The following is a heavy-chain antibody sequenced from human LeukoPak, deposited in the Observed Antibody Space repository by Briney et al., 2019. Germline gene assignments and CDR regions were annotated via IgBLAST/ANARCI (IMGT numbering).Heavy chain of an antibody. J-gene: IGHJ4*02. Sequence: ASVKVSCKTSGYTFTKNALHWVRQAPGQSLEWMGWIRADTGDTEYSQKFQGRVTITRDTSATTVYVELKSLRSDDTAVYYCGRGGSSGVDYWGQGTLVTVSS. V-gene: IGHV1-3*01. D-gene: IGHD2-15*01. CDR1: GYTFTKNA. CDR2: IRADTGDT. CDR3: GRGGSSGVDY.